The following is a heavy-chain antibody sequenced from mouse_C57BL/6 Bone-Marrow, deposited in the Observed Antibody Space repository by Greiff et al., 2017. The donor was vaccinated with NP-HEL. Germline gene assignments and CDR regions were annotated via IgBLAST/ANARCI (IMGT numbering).Heavy chain of an antibody. J-gene: IGHJ3*01. D-gene: IGHD3-2*02. CDR1: GYSFTGYY. Sequence: EVPRVESGPELVKPGASVKISCKASGYSFTGYYMPWVKQSHGNILDWIGYIYPYNGVSSYNQKFKGKATLTVDKSSSTAYMELRSLTSEDSAVYYCALDSSGLWFAYWGQGTLVTVSA. CDR2: IYPYNGVS. CDR3: ALDSSGLWFAY. V-gene: IGHV1-31*01.